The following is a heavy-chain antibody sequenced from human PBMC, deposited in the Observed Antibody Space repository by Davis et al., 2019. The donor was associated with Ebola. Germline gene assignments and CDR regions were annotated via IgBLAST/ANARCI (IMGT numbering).Heavy chain of an antibody. Sequence: GGSLRLSCAASGFTFSAYYMSWIRQAPGKGLEWVSYISSSGSTIYYADSVKGRFTISRDNAKNSLYLQMNSLRAEDTAVYYCVREISTVVPQPFDYWGQGTLVTVSS. CDR2: ISSSGSTI. CDR1: GFTFSAYY. D-gene: IGHD4-23*01. J-gene: IGHJ4*02. CDR3: VREISTVVPQPFDY. V-gene: IGHV3-11*01.